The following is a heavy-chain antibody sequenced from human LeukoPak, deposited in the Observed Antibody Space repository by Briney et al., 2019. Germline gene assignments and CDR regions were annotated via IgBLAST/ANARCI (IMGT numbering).Heavy chain of an antibody. V-gene: IGHV1-58*02. Sequence: SVKVSCKASGFTFTSSAMQWVRQARGQRLEWIGWIVHGSGNTNYAQKFQERVTITRDMSTSTAYMELSSLRSEDTAVYYCARDVYYDFWSGYYTNYYYYMDVWGKGTTVTVSS. CDR2: IVHGSGNT. J-gene: IGHJ6*03. D-gene: IGHD3-3*01. CDR3: ARDVYYDFWSGYYTNYYYYMDV. CDR1: GFTFTSSA.